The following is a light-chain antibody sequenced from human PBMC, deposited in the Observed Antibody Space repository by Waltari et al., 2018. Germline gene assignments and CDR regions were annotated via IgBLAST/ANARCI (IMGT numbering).Light chain of an antibody. Sequence: DIVLTQSPGTLSLSPGERATLSCRASQSVSRSYLAWYQQKPGQALRLLIYGASSRATGIADRFSGSGSGTDFTLTVSRLEPEDFAVYYCQQYGSAPRTFGQGTKVEIK. V-gene: IGKV3-20*01. CDR2: GAS. CDR1: QSVSRSY. CDR3: QQYGSAPRT. J-gene: IGKJ1*01.